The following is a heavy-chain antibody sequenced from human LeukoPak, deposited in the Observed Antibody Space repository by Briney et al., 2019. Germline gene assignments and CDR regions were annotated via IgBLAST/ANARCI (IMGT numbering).Heavy chain of an antibody. CDR3: AREVGRERRGAFGI. Sequence: SGGSLRLSCAASGFTFSSYWMSWVRQAPGKGLEWVANIKQDGSEKYYVDSVKGRLTISRDNAKNSLYLQTNSLRAEDTAVYYCAREVGRERRGAFGIWGQGTMVTVSS. J-gene: IGHJ3*02. V-gene: IGHV3-7*01. CDR1: GFTFSSYW. CDR2: IKQDGSEK.